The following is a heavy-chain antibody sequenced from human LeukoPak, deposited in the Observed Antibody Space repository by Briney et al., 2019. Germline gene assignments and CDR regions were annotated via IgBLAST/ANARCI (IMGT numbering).Heavy chain of an antibody. CDR1: GGSISSYY. Sequence: PSGTLSLTCTVSGGSISSYYWSWIRQPPGKGLEWIGYIYYSGSTNYSPSLKSRVTISVDTSKNQFSLNLSSVTAADTAVYYCARLRLGSSGWYVDYWGQGTLVTVSS. V-gene: IGHV4-59*01. CDR3: ARLRLGSSGWYVDY. CDR2: IYYSGST. J-gene: IGHJ4*02. D-gene: IGHD6-19*01.